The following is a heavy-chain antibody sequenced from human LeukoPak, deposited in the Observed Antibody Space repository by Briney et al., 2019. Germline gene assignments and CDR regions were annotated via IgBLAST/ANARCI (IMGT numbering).Heavy chain of an antibody. D-gene: IGHD6-6*01. CDR3: ARGIAARPDFDFDY. CDR1: GYTFTGYY. Sequence: ASVKVSCKASGYTFTGYYMHWVRQAPGQGLEWMGWINPNSGGTNYAQKFQGRVTMTRDTSISTAYMELSRPRSDDTAVYYCARGIAARPDFDFDYWGQGTLVTVSS. V-gene: IGHV1-2*02. J-gene: IGHJ4*02. CDR2: INPNSGGT.